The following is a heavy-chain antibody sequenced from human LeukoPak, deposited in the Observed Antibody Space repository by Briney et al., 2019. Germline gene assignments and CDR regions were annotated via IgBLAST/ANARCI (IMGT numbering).Heavy chain of an antibody. CDR3: ARGDCSATNCYYFDY. CDR2: ISSTITTT. J-gene: IGHJ4*02. CDR1: GFRFSGHY. V-gene: IGHV3-11*04. D-gene: IGHD2-2*01. Sequence: GGSPRLSCAASGFRFSGHYMSWIRQAPGKGLEWISYISSTITTTYYADSVKGRFTISRDNAKNSLHLQMSNLRAEDTAVYYCARGDCSATNCYYFDYWGQGTLVTVSS.